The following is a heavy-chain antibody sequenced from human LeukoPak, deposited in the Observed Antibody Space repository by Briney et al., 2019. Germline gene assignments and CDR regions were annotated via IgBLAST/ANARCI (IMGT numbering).Heavy chain of an antibody. D-gene: IGHD2-21*02. J-gene: IGHJ3*02. CDR1: GXTFSSYR. CDR3: ARDDSYAFDI. Sequence: QPGGSLRLSCAASGXTFSSYRMNWVRQAPGKGLEGVSYIRSSSTIYYADSVKGRFTISRDNAKNSLYLQMNSLRDEDTAIYYCARDDSYAFDIWGQGTMVTVSS. CDR2: IRSSSTI. V-gene: IGHV3-48*02.